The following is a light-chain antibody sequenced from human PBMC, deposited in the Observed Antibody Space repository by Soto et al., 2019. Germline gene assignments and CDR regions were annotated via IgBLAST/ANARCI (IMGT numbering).Light chain of an antibody. CDR2: GAS. CDR1: QSVSSN. Sequence: EIVMTQSPATLSVSPGERATLSCRASQSVSSNLAWYQQKPGQAPRLLIYGASTRATGIPARFSGSGSGTEFNLTISSPQSEDFAVYYCQQYNNWPYTFGQGTKLEIK. CDR3: QQYNNWPYT. V-gene: IGKV3-15*01. J-gene: IGKJ2*01.